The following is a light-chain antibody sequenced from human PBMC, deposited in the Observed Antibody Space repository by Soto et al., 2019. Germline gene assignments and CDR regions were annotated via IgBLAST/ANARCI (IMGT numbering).Light chain of an antibody. CDR1: QSVHSA. Sequence: DIVMPQSPATLSVSPGEGATLSCRASQSVHSALAWYQQRPGQTARLLIYDASTRATGIPDRLSGGGSGTEFSLTISSLQSEDFAIYYCQQYGTWPPLTFGGGTKVEI. J-gene: IGKJ4*01. CDR3: QQYGTWPPLT. V-gene: IGKV3-15*01. CDR2: DAS.